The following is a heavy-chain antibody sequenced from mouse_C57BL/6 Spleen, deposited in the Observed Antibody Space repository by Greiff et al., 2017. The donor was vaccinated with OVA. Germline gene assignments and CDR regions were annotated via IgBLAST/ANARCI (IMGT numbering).Heavy chain of an antibody. CDR3: ARPWTY. V-gene: IGHV1-50*01. CDR2: IDPSDSYT. CDR1: GYTFTSYW. Sequence: QVQLQQPGAELVKPGASVKLSCKASGYTFTSYWMQWVKQRPGQGLEWIGEIDPSDSYTNYNQKFKGKATLTVDTSSSTAYMQLSSLTSEDSAVYYCARPWTYWGQGTTLTVSS. J-gene: IGHJ2*01.